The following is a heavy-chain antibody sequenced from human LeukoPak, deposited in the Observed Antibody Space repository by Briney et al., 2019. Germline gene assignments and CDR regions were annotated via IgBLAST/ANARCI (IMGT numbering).Heavy chain of an antibody. V-gene: IGHV4-59*01. J-gene: IGHJ4*02. Sequence: SETLSLTCTVSGGSISSYYWSWIRQPPGKGLEWIGYIYYSGSTNYNPSLKSRVTISVDTSKNQFSLKLSSVTAADTAVYYCARETGTLRIFDYWGQGTLVTVSS. CDR3: ARETGTLRIFDY. D-gene: IGHD1-7*01. CDR2: IYYSGST. CDR1: GGSISSYY.